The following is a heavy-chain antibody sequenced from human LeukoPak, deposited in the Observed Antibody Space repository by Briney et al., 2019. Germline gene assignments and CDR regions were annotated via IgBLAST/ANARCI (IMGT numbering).Heavy chain of an antibody. V-gene: IGHV4-59*01. CDR3: ASGTGSGWYPLGY. J-gene: IGHJ4*02. Sequence: SETLSLTCTVSGGSISSYYWSWIRQPPGKGLEWIGYIYYSGSTNYNPSLKSRVTISVDTSKNQFSLKLSSVTAADTAVYYCASGTGSGWYPLGYWGQGTLVTVSS. CDR1: GGSISSYY. D-gene: IGHD6-19*01. CDR2: IYYSGST.